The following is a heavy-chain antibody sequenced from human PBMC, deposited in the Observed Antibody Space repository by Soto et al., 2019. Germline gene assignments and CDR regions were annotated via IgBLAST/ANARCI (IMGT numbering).Heavy chain of an antibody. CDR3: ARLRAAAYCGGDCYSKYFQH. CDR2: IYPGDSDT. CDR1: GYSFTSYW. D-gene: IGHD2-21*02. Sequence: PGESLKISCKGSGYSFTSYWIGWVRQMPGKGLEWMGIIYPGDSDTRYSPSFQGQVTISADKSISTAYLQWSSLKASDTAMYYCARLRAAAYCGGDCYSKYFQHWGQGTLVTVSS. J-gene: IGHJ1*01. V-gene: IGHV5-51*01.